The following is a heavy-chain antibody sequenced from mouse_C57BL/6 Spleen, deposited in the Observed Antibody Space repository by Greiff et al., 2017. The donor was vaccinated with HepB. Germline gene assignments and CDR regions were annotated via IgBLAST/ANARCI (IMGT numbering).Heavy chain of an antibody. D-gene: IGHD1-1*01. CDR3: VREFTTVVATDYYAMDY. V-gene: IGHV1-55*01. CDR1: GYTFTSYW. Sequence: QVQLKQPGAELVKPGASVKMSCKASGYTFTSYWITWVKQRPGQGLEWIGDIYPGSGSTNYNEKFKSKATLTVDTSSSTAYMQLSSLTSEDSAVYYCVREFTTVVATDYYAMDYWGQGTSVTVSS. CDR2: IYPGSGST. J-gene: IGHJ4*01.